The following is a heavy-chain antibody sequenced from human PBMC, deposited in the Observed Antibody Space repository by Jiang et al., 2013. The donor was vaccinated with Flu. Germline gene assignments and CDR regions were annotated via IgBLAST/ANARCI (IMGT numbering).Heavy chain of an antibody. D-gene: IGHD3-22*01. CDR2: IYYSGST. CDR1: GGSISSSSYY. Sequence: LLKPSETLSLTCTVSGGSISSSSYYWGWIRQPPGKGLEWIGSIYYSGSTYYNPSLKSRVTISVDTSKNQFSLKLSSVTAADTAVYYCARGPRFTMIRKAFDIWGQGTMVTVSS. CDR3: ARGPRFTMIRKAFDI. J-gene: IGHJ3*02. V-gene: IGHV4-39*07.